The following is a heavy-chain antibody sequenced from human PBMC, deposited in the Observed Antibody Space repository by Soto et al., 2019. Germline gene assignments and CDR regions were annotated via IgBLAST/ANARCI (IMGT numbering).Heavy chain of an antibody. J-gene: IGHJ3*02. D-gene: IGHD2-15*01. V-gene: IGHV3-66*01. CDR3: ARESCYCRGGSSCIVGEVFDI. CDR2: ISNRGDT. Sequence: PGKGLEWVSVISNRGDTHYADSVRGRFSLSRDIADNTLHLQMNNLRVEDTAVYYCARESCYCRGGSSCIVGEVFDILVQGTMVTVFS.